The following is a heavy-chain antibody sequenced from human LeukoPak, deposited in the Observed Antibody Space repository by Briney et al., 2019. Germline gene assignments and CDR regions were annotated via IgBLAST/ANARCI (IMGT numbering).Heavy chain of an antibody. D-gene: IGHD2-2*01. CDR1: GFTFSSYA. CDR3: ARDGSTSRYYYGMDV. CDR2: ISYDGSNK. Sequence: GSLRLSCAASGFTFSSYAMHWVRQAPGKGLEWVAVISYDGSNKYYADSAKGRFTISRDNSKNTLYLQMNSLRAEDTAVYYCARDGSTSRYYYGMDVWGQGTTVTVSS. J-gene: IGHJ6*02. V-gene: IGHV3-30-3*01.